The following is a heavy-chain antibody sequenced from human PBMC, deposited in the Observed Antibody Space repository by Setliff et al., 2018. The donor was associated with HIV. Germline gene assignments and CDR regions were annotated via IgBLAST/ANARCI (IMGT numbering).Heavy chain of an antibody. CDR2: IYYSGST. Sequence: SETLSLTCTVSGGSISSSSYYWGWIRQPPGKGLEWIGSIYYSGSTYYNPSLKSRVTISVDTSKNQFSLKLSSVTAADTAVYYCASWRRSSGLRDFDYWGQGTLVTVSS. J-gene: IGHJ4*02. CDR1: GGSISSSSYY. D-gene: IGHD6-19*01. V-gene: IGHV4-39*01. CDR3: ASWRRSSGLRDFDY.